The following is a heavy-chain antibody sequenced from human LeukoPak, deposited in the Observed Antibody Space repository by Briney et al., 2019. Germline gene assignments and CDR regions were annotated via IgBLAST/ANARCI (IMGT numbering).Heavy chain of an antibody. J-gene: IGHJ5*02. CDR3: ARDTASEPRRGVGGWFDP. D-gene: IGHD5-18*01. V-gene: IGHV4-61*01. CDR1: GDSISSGSYY. Sequence: SETLSLTCTVSGDSISSGSYYWSWIRQPPGKGLEWIGYIYYTGSTDYNPSLKSRVTILVDRSKNQFSLKLSSLTAADTAVYYCARDTASEPRRGVGGWFDPWGQGTLVTVSS. CDR2: IYYTGST.